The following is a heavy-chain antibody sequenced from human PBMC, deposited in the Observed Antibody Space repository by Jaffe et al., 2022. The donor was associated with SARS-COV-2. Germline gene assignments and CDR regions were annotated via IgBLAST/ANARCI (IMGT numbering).Heavy chain of an antibody. Sequence: QVQLQESGPGLVKPSGTLSLTCAVSGGSISSSNWWSWVRQPPGKGLEWIGEIYHSGSTNYNPSLKSRVTISVDKSKNQFSLKLSSVTAADTAVYYCARERTDYDILTGPSTQPEFDYWGQGTLVTVSS. CDR2: IYHSGST. J-gene: IGHJ4*02. V-gene: IGHV4-4*02. D-gene: IGHD3-9*01. CDR3: ARERTDYDILTGPSTQPEFDY. CDR1: GGSISSSNW.